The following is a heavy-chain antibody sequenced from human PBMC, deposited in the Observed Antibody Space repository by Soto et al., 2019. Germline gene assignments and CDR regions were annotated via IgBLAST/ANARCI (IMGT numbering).Heavy chain of an antibody. CDR1: GFSVGSNY. CDR3: ARKSDSSPVPEADGV. V-gene: IGHV3-53*02. CDR2: IYSNGDT. J-gene: IGHJ4*02. Sequence: EVQLVETGGGLIQPGGSLRLSCAASGFSVGSNYMTWVRQSPGKGLEWVSLIYSNGDTDYADSVKGRFSISRDNFKNTLYLPMNNLRAEDTAVYHCARKSDSSPVPEADGVWGRGTLVTVSS. D-gene: IGHD2-8*01.